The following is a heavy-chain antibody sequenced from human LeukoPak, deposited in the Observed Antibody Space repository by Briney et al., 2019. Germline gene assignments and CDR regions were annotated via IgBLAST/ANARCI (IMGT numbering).Heavy chain of an antibody. J-gene: IGHJ4*02. CDR3: ARDSYGDSNY. D-gene: IGHD4-17*01. Sequence: SETLSLTCAVSGGSVSSGSYYWSWIRQPPGKGLEWIGYIYYSGSTNYNPSLKSRVTISVDTSKNQFSLKLSSVTAADTAVYYCARDSYGDSNYWGQGTLVTVSS. CDR2: IYYSGST. V-gene: IGHV4-61*01. CDR1: GGSVSSGSYY.